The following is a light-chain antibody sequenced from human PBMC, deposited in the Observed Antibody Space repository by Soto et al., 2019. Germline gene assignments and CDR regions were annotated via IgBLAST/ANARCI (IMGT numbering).Light chain of an antibody. V-gene: IGLV3-21*02. CDR3: QVWDSSSDHPVV. CDR2: DDS. CDR1: NSGSKS. Sequence: SYELTQPPSVSVAPGQTARITCGGNNSGSKSVHWYQQKPGQAPVLVVYDDSDRPSGIPEGVSGSNSGNTATLTIRRVEAGDEADYYCQVWDSSSDHPVVFGGGTKLTVL. J-gene: IGLJ2*01.